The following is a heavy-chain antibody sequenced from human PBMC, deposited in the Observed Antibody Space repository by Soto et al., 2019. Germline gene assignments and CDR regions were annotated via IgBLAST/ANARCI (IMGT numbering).Heavy chain of an antibody. J-gene: IGHJ6*02. V-gene: IGHV5-10-1*01. Sequence: PGESLKISCKGSGYSFTSYWISWVRQMPGKGLEWMGRIDPSDSYTNYSPSFQGHVTISADKSISTAYLQWSSLKASDTAMYYCARDFLEYRSSPSCQYYYYSGMDVWGQGTTVTVSS. D-gene: IGHD2-2*01. CDR1: GYSFTSYW. CDR2: IDPSDSYT. CDR3: ARDFLEYRSSPSCQYYYYSGMDV.